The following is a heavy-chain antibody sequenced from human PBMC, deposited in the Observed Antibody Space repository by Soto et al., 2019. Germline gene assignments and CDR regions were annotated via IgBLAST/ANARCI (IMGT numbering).Heavy chain of an antibody. J-gene: IGHJ4*02. CDR2: INPNSGGT. V-gene: IGHV1-2*04. D-gene: IGHD6-19*01. CDR3: ARSVSGAVAWGYFDY. CDR1: GYTFTGYY. Sequence: QVQLVQSGAEVKKPGASVKVSCKASGYTFTGYYMHWVRQAPGQGLEWMGWINPNSGGTNYAQKFQGWVTMTRDTSISTAYMELSRLRSDDTAVYYCARSVSGAVAWGYFDYWGQGTLVTVSS.